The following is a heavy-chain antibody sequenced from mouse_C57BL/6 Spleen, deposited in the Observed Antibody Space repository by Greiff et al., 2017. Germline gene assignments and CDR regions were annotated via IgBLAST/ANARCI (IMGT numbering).Heavy chain of an antibody. Sequence: EVKVVESGGGLVQPGGSLKLSCAASGFTFSDYGMAWVRQAPRKGPEWVAFISNLAYSIYYADTVTGRFTISSENAKNTLYQEMSSRRSEDTAMYYCARQGSSHYYAMDYWGQGTSVTVSS. D-gene: IGHD1-1*01. V-gene: IGHV5-15*01. CDR2: ISNLAYSI. J-gene: IGHJ4*01. CDR1: GFTFSDYG. CDR3: ARQGSSHYYAMDY.